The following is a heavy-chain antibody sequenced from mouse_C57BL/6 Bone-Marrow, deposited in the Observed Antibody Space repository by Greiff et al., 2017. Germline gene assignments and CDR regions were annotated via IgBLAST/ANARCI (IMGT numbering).Heavy chain of an antibody. CDR2: IDPSDSDT. Sequence: QVQLQQPGAELVRPGSSVKLSCKASGYTFTSYWMHWVKQRPVQGLEWIGNIDPSDSDTHYNQKFKDKATLTVDKSSSTAYMQLSSLTSEDSAVYYCARGGGSSVGYFDVWGTGTTVTVSS. V-gene: IGHV1-52*01. CDR1: GYTFTSYW. J-gene: IGHJ1*03. CDR3: ARGGGSSVGYFDV. D-gene: IGHD1-1*01.